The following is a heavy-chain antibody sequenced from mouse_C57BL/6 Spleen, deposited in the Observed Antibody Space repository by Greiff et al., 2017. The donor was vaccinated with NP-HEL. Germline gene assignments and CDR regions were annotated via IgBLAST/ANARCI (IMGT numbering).Heavy chain of an antibody. CDR3: ARGGLTYAMDY. V-gene: IGHV3-6*01. Sequence: ESGPGLVKPSQSLSLTCSVTGYSITSGYYWNWIRQFPGNKLEWMGYISYDGSNNYNPSLNNRISITRDTSKNQFFLKLKSVTTEDTATYYCARGGLTYAMDYWGQGTSVTVSS. CDR1: GYSITSGYY. CDR2: ISYDGSN. J-gene: IGHJ4*01. D-gene: IGHD1-3*01.